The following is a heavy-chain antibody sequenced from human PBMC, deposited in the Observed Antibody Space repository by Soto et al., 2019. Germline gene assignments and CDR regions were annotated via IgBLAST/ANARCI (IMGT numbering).Heavy chain of an antibody. CDR1: GYTFTSYG. CDR2: ISAYNGNT. V-gene: IGHV1-18*04. Sequence: ASVKVSCKDSGYTFTSYGISWVRQAPGQGLEWMGWISAYNGNTNYAQKLQGRVTMTTDTSTSTAYMELRSLRSDDTAVYYCARDRITMIVVVTDAFDIWGQGTMVTVSS. J-gene: IGHJ3*02. CDR3: ARDRITMIVVVTDAFDI. D-gene: IGHD3-22*01.